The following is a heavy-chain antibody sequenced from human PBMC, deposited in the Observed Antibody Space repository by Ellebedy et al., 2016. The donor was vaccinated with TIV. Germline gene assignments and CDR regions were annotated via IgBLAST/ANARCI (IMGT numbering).Heavy chain of an antibody. V-gene: IGHV3-11*01. Sequence: GGSLRLXXAASGFTFSDFYLSWIRQAPGKGLEWVSYISSSGSVIQNADSVKGRFTISRDNAKNSLYLQMNSLTAEDTAVYFCARLGTFITLNYWYFDLWGRGTLVTVSS. CDR3: ARLGTFITLNYWYFDL. CDR2: ISSSGSVI. CDR1: GFTFSDFY. D-gene: IGHD3-22*01. J-gene: IGHJ2*01.